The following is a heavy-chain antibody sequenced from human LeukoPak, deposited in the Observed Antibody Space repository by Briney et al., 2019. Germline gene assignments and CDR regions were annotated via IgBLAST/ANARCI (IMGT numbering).Heavy chain of an antibody. V-gene: IGHV4-34*01. J-gene: IGHJ4*02. Sequence: GSLRLSCTASGFSFTTYWMAWVRQAPGKGLEWIGEINHSGSTNYNPSLKSRVTISVDTSKNQFSLKLSSVTAADTAVYYVARHHILTGFDYWGQGTLVTVSS. CDR1: GFSFTTYW. D-gene: IGHD3-9*01. CDR3: ARHHILTGFDY. CDR2: INHSGST.